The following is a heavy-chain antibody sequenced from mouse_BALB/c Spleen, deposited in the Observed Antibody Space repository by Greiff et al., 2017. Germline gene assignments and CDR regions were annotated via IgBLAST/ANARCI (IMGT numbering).Heavy chain of an antibody. CDR2: IYPGSGST. D-gene: IGHD2-1*01. CDR1: GYNFTSYW. V-gene: IGHV1-55*01. CDR3: ARGGGNYVGYYFDY. Sequence: QVQLQQPGAELVKPGTSVKLSCKASGYNFTSYWINWVKLRPGQGLEWIGDIYPGSGSTNYNEKFKSKATLTVDTSSSTAYMQLSSLASEDSALYYCARGGGNYVGYYFDYWGQGTTLTVSS. J-gene: IGHJ2*01.